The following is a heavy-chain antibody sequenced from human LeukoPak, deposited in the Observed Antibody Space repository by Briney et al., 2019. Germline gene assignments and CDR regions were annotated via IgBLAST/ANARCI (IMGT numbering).Heavy chain of an antibody. CDR3: ARVYQGVSLFDGIDY. D-gene: IGHD3-10*01. J-gene: IGHJ4*02. CDR2: ISTSSSYI. V-gene: IGHV3-21*01. Sequence: GGSLRLSCAASGFTFSSYSMNWVRQAPGKGLEWVSSISTSSSYINYADSVKGRFTISRDNAKKSLYLQMNSLRAEDTAAYYCARVYQGVSLFDGIDYWGQGTLVTV. CDR1: GFTFSSYS.